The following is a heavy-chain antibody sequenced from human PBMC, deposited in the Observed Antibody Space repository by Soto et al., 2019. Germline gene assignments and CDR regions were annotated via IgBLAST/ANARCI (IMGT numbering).Heavy chain of an antibody. V-gene: IGHV3-23*01. D-gene: IGHD6-19*01. J-gene: IGHJ4*02. CDR1: GFTFSSYA. Sequence: EVQLLEAGGGLVQPGGSLRLSCAASGFTFSSYAMSWVRQAPGRGLEWVSAISGSGISTYYADSVKGRFTISRDNSKNKLYLQMTSLRAEDTAVYYCAKEEGYSSGWTEIDYWGQGTLVTVSS. CDR3: AKEEGYSSGWTEIDY. CDR2: ISGSGIST.